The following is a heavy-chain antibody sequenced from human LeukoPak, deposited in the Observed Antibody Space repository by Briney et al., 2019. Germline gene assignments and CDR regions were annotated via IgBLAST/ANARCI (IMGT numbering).Heavy chain of an antibody. CDR2: ISSSSSTI. Sequence: GGSLRLSCAASGFTFSSYSMNWVRQAPGKGLEWVSYISSSSSTIYYADSVKGRFTISRDNAKNSLYLQMNSLRAEDTAVYYCAAGRYDYVWGSYRFFDPWGQGTLVTVSS. CDR1: GFTFSSYS. CDR3: AAGRYDYVWGSYRFFDP. V-gene: IGHV3-48*01. D-gene: IGHD3-16*02. J-gene: IGHJ5*02.